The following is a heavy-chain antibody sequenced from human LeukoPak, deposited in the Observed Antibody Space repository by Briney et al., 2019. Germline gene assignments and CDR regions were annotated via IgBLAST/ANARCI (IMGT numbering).Heavy chain of an antibody. CDR2: MNPNSGNT. CDR1: GYTFTSYD. CDR3: ARAPGYCSSTSCYRAFDP. V-gene: IGHV1-8*03. Sequence: ASVKVSCKASGYTFTSYDINWVRQATGQGLEWMGWMNPNSGNTGYAQKFQGRVTITRNTSISTAYMELSSLRSEDTAVYYCARAPGYCSSTSCYRAFDPWGQGTLVTVSS. J-gene: IGHJ5*02. D-gene: IGHD2-2*01.